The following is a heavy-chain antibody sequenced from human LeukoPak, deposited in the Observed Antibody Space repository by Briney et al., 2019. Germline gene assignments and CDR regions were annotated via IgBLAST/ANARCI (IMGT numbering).Heavy chain of an antibody. V-gene: IGHV4-34*01. Sequence: SETLSLTCAVYGGSFSGYYWSWLRQPPGKGLEWIGEINHSGSTNYNPSLKSRVTISVDTSKNQFSLKLSSVTAADTAVYYCARRPPYYGSGSYYYYYYMDVWGKGTTVTVSS. J-gene: IGHJ6*03. CDR2: INHSGST. CDR3: ARRPPYYGSGSYYYYYYMDV. D-gene: IGHD3-10*01. CDR1: GGSFSGYY.